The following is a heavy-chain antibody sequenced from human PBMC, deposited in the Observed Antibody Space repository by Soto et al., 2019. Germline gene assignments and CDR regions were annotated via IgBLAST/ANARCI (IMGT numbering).Heavy chain of an antibody. V-gene: IGHV5-51*01. Sequence: GESLKISCKGSGYSFTTYWIGWVRQMPGKGLEWMGIIYPGDSDTRYSPSFRGQVTISADKSTSTAYLQWSSLKASDTAMYYCARRDDSPTAEYFQHWGQGTLVTVSS. J-gene: IGHJ1*01. CDR3: ARRDDSPTAEYFQH. CDR1: GYSFTTYW. CDR2: IYPGDSDT. D-gene: IGHD2-21*01.